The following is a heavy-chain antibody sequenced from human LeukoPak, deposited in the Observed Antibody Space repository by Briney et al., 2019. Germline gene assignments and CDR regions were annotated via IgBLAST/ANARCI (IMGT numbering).Heavy chain of an antibody. Sequence: PGGSLRLSCAASGFTFSTSWMSWVRQAPGKGLEWVANRQQDGSAKYYVDSVKGRFTISRDNAKNSLYLQMNSLRAEDTAVYYCARFSLYDNSGYYSWLFDFWGQGTLVTVSS. V-gene: IGHV3-7*01. CDR1: GFTFSTSW. CDR2: RQQDGSAK. J-gene: IGHJ4*02. CDR3: ARFSLYDNSGYYSWLFDF. D-gene: IGHD3-22*01.